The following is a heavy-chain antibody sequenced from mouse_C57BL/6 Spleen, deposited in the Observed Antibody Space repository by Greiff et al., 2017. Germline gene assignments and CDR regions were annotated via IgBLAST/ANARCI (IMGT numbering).Heavy chain of an antibody. Sequence: QVQLQQSGAELVRPGASVTLSCKASGYTFTDYEMHWVKQTPVHGLEWIGAIDPETGGTAYNQKFKGKAILTADKSSSTAYMELRSLTSEDSAVYYCTRLTGTSGFDYWGQGTTLTVSS. D-gene: IGHD4-1*01. CDR1: GYTFTDYE. CDR2: IDPETGGT. V-gene: IGHV1-15*01. CDR3: TRLTGTSGFDY. J-gene: IGHJ2*01.